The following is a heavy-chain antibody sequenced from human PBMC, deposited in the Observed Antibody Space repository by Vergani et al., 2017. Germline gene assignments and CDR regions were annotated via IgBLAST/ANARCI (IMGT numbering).Heavy chain of an antibody. D-gene: IGHD1-26*01. CDR2: ISSSSSTI. V-gene: IGHV3-48*01. J-gene: IGHJ3*02. Sequence: EVQLVESGGGLVQPGGSLRLSCAVSGFTFSSYSMNWVRQAPGKGLEWVSYISSSSSTIYYADSVKGRFTISRDNAKNSLYLQMNSLRAEDTAVYYCARGIGGTRWDAFDIWGQGTMVTVSS. CDR1: GFTFSSYS. CDR3: ARGIGGTRWDAFDI.